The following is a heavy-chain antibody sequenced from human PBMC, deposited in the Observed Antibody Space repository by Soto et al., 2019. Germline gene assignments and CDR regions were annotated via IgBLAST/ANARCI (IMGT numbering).Heavy chain of an antibody. CDR3: TKSGGVYVNSGYYGGDYDS. CDR1: GGSMNNYY. CDR2: ISYMGTT. V-gene: IGHV4-59*01. Sequence: SETLSLTCTVSGGSMNNYYWSWIRQAPGKGLQYIGYISYMGTTNYNPSLKRRVTISVDTSKNQFSLKLTSVTAADTALYYCTKSGGVYVNSGYYGGDYDSWGRGTLVTVSS. J-gene: IGHJ4*02. D-gene: IGHD3-22*01.